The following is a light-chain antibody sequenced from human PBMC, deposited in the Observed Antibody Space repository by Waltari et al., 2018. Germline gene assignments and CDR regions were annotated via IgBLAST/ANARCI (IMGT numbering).Light chain of an antibody. CDR1: SSDIASYNL. J-gene: IGLJ1*01. Sequence: QSALTQPASVSGSPGQSITISCTGTSSDIASYNLVSWYQQHPGKAPKLCIYEASKRPSGVSSHFSGSKSGNTASLTISGPQAEDEANYYCYAYAGTRGVFGTGTKVTVL. CDR3: YAYAGTRGV. V-gene: IGLV2-23*01. CDR2: EAS.